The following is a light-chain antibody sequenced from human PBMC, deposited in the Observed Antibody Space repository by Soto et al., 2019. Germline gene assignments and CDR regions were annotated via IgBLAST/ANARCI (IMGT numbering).Light chain of an antibody. CDR1: QSISTS. CDR2: AAS. CDR3: QQYNSYPWT. J-gene: IGKJ1*01. Sequence: DIQMTQSPSSLSASVGDRVTTTCRANQSISTSLNWYQQKPGEAPELLIYAASTLQSGVPSRFSGSGSGTDFTLTVSSLQPDDFATYYCQQYNSYPWTFGQGTKVDIK. V-gene: IGKV1-39*01.